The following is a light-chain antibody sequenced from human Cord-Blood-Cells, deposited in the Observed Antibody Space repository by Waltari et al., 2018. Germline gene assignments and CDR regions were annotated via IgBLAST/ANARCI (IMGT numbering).Light chain of an antibody. CDR1: QSVSSSY. Sequence: EIVLTQSPGPLSLSPGERATLSCRASQSVSSSYLAWYQQKPGQAPRLLIYGASSRATGIPDRFSGSGSGTDFTRTISRLEPEDFAVYYCQQYGSSPPYTFGQGTKLEIK. J-gene: IGKJ2*01. V-gene: IGKV3-20*01. CDR3: QQYGSSPPYT. CDR2: GAS.